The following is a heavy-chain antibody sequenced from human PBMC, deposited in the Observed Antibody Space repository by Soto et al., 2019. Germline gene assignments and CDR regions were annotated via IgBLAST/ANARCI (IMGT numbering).Heavy chain of an antibody. CDR1: GFTFSSYG. CDR2: ISYDGSNK. J-gene: IGHJ4*02. CDR3: AKEHCSSTSCYSLHY. D-gene: IGHD2-2*02. Sequence: PGGSLRLSCAASGFTFSSYGMHWVRQAPGKGLEWVAVISYDGSNKYYADSVKGRFTISRDNSKNTLYLQMNSLRAEDTAVYYCAKEHCSSTSCYSLHYCGQGTLVTVSS. V-gene: IGHV3-30*18.